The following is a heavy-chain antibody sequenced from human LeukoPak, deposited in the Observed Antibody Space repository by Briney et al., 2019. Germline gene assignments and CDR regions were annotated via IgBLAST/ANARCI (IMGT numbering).Heavy chain of an antibody. Sequence: SQTLSLTGTVSDGSISSGGYYWCGIRQHPGKGLEWICYIDYRGRTYYSPSLKSRVTISVDTSKNHFSLKLSSVTAADTAVYYCASGGYDYYPSDYYYYMDVWGKGTRSPSP. CDR1: DGSISSGGYY. J-gene: IGHJ6*03. CDR3: ASGGYDYYPSDYYYYMDV. D-gene: IGHD5-12*01. CDR2: IDYRGRT. V-gene: IGHV4-31*03.